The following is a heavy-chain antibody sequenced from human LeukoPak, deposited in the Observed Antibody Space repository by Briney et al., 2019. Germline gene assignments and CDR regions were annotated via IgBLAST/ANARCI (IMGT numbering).Heavy chain of an antibody. CDR2: IYPGDSNT. CDR3: VRFLYASGRIFDF. CDR1: GYSFSSYW. V-gene: IGHV5-51*03. Sequence: GESLKISCKGSGYSFSSYWIGWVRQMPGKGLDWMGIIYPGDSNTRYSPSFQGQVTISADKSISTAYLQWSSLKASDAAMYYCVRFLYASGRIFDFWGQGTPVTVSS. D-gene: IGHD3-10*01. J-gene: IGHJ4*02.